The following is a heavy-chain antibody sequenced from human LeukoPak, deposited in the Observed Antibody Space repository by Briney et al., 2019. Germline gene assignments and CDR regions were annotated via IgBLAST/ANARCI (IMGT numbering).Heavy chain of an antibody. CDR1: GGTFSSYA. Sequence: SVKVSCKASGGTFSSYAISWVRQAPGQGLEWMGRITPILGIANYAQKFQGRVTITADKSTSTAYMELSSLRSEDTAVYYCARGPYTAMVPIHWGQGTLVTVSS. CDR3: ARGPYTAMVPIH. J-gene: IGHJ4*02. D-gene: IGHD5-18*01. V-gene: IGHV1-69*04. CDR2: ITPILGIA.